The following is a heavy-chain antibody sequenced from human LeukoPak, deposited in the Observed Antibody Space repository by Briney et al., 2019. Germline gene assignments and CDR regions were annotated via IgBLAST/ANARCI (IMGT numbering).Heavy chain of an antibody. D-gene: IGHD2-21*01. CDR1: GFTFTNVW. Sequence: GGSLRLSCAASGFTFTNVWMTWVRQAPGKGLEWVGRIKGKTDAGTIDYAAPVKGRFTISRDDSKNTLYLQLSSLKTDDTAVYYCTTGELNWGQGTLVTVSS. CDR3: TTGELN. V-gene: IGHV3-15*01. J-gene: IGHJ4*02. CDR2: IKGKTDAGTI.